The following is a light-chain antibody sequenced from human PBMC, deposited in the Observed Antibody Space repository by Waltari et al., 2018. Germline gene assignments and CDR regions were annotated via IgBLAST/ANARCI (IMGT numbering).Light chain of an antibody. J-gene: IGKJ3*01. CDR3: MQGTHWPFT. CDR2: KVS. Sequence: DVVMTQSPLSLAVTLGQPASISCRSSQSLVDSDGNTYLNWFQQRSGQSPRRLIYKVSNRDSGVPDRFSGSGSGTDFTLKISRVEAEDVGIYYCMQGTHWPFTFGPWIKVEIK. CDR1: QSLVDSDGNTY. V-gene: IGKV2-30*01.